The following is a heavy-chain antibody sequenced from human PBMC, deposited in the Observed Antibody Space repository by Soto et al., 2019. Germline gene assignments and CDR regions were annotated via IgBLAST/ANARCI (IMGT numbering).Heavy chain of an antibody. CDR2: ISSSSSYT. Sequence: QVQLVESGGGLVKPGGSLRLSCAASGFTFSDYYMSWIRQAPGKGLEWVSYISSSSSYTNYADSVKGRFTMSTYNAKNSLYLQMSSLRAEDTDVYYCARANWGGDCYMPDWFDPWGQGTLVTVSS. CDR1: GFTFSDYY. CDR3: ARANWGGDCYMPDWFDP. D-gene: IGHD2-21*02. J-gene: IGHJ5*02. V-gene: IGHV3-11*06.